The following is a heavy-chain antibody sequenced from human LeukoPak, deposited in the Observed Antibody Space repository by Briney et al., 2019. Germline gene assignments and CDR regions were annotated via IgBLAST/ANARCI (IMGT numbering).Heavy chain of an antibody. V-gene: IGHV3-7*04. CDR3: ARGPSGGNGFSY. D-gene: IGHD2-15*01. Sequence: GSLRLSCAASGFTFSSYWMSWVRQAPGKGLEWVANIKQDGSERYYVDPVKGRFTISRDNAKNSLYLQMNSLRAVDTAVYYCARGPSGGNGFSYWGLGTLVTVSS. CDR1: GFTFSSYW. CDR2: IKQDGSER. J-gene: IGHJ4*02.